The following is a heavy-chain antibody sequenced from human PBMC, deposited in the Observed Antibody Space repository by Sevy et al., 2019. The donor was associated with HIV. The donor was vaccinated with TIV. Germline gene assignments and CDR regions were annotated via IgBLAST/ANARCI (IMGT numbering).Heavy chain of an antibody. J-gene: IGHJ4*02. CDR3: AKGQGYDYIWGNERSEYYFDY. Sequence: GGSLRLSCATSGFTSTPYAVAWVRQAPGKGLEWVAVISHDGSYQYYTDSVKGRFTISRDDSKNKAYLQMNSLRADDSGVYYCAKGQGYDYIWGNERSEYYFDYWGQGTLVTVSS. CDR1: GFTSTPYA. V-gene: IGHV3-30*18. CDR2: ISHDGSYQ. D-gene: IGHD3-16*01.